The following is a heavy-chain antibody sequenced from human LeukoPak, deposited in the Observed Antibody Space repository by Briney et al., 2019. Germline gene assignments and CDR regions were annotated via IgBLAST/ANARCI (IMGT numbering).Heavy chain of an antibody. CDR3: ARARNGTLKY. J-gene: IGHJ4*02. CDR2: ISYDGNHK. Sequence: PGRSLRLSCAASGFTFSHYAMHWVRQAPGKGLEWVAVISYDGNHKYYADSVKGRFTISRDNSKNTLYVQMNSLRAEDTAVYYCARARNGTLKYWGQGTLVTVRS. D-gene: IGHD1-26*01. CDR1: GFTFSHYA. V-gene: IGHV3-30*04.